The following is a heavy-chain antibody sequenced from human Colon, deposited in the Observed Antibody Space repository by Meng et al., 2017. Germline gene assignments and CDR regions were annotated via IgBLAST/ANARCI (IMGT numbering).Heavy chain of an antibody. CDR3: ARERELGAAAYLDF. V-gene: IGHV1-3*01. D-gene: IGHD6-13*01. CDR2: INAGDGYT. CDR1: GYTFNNYV. J-gene: IGHJ4*02. Sequence: QVQLVHAGAEVKKPGASVKVSYKASGYTFNNYVIYWVRQAPGQRLEWVGWINAGDGYTEYSQKFQGRVTITRDTAASTSYMELSSLRSEDTAVYYCARERELGAAAYLDFWGQGTLVTVSS.